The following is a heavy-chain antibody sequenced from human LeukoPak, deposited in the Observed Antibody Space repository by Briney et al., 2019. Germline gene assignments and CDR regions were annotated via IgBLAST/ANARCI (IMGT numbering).Heavy chain of an antibody. CDR3: ARDPYSGSFDY. CDR2: ISSSGSTI. CDR1: GFTFSSYE. D-gene: IGHD1-26*01. J-gene: IGHJ4*02. V-gene: IGHV3-48*03. Sequence: PGGSLRLSCAASGFTFSSYEMNWVRQAPGKGLEWVSYISSSGSTIYYADSVKGRFTISRDNAKSSLYLQMNSLRAEDTAVYYCARDPYSGSFDYWGQGTLVTVSS.